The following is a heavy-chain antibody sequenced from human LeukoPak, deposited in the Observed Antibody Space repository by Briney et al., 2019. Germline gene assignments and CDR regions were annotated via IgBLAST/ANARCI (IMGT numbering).Heavy chain of an antibody. D-gene: IGHD1-26*01. CDR1: GGSFSGYY. V-gene: IGHV4-34*01. CDR2: INHSGST. J-gene: IGHJ4*02. Sequence: SETLSLTCAVYGGSFSGYYWSWIRQPPGKGLEWIGEINHSGSTNYNPSLKSRVTISVDTSKDQFSLKLSSVTAADTAVYYCASGQWELLFDYWGQGILVTVSS. CDR3: ASGQWELLFDY.